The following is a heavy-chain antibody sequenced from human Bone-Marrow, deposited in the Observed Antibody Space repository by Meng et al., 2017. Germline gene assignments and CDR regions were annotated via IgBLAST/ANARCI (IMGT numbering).Heavy chain of an antibody. D-gene: IGHD3-3*01. CDR3: ARDRGTIFGVVIIDGDYYYGMAV. CDR2: IIPIFGTA. J-gene: IGHJ6*02. CDR1: GYTFTSYD. Sequence: SAMVSCKASGYTFTSYDINWVRQPPGQGLEWMGGIIPIFGTANYAQKFQGRVTITADESTSTAYMELSSLRSEDTAVYYCARDRGTIFGVVIIDGDYYYGMAVWGQGTTVTVSS. V-gene: IGHV1-69*13.